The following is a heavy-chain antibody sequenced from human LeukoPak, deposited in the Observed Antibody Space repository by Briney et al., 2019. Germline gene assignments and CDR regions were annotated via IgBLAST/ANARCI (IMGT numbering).Heavy chain of an antibody. D-gene: IGHD3-9*01. J-gene: IGHJ6*03. CDR2: IIPIFGTA. CDR1: GGTFSSYA. V-gene: IGHV1-69*13. CDR3: ARGRYDILTGYYRAYYYYMDV. Sequence: GASVKVSCKASGGTFSSYAISWVRQASGQRLEWMGGIIPIFGTANYAQKFQGRVTITADESTSTACMELSSLRSEDTAVYYCARGRYDILTGYYRAYYYYMDVWGKGTTVTVSS.